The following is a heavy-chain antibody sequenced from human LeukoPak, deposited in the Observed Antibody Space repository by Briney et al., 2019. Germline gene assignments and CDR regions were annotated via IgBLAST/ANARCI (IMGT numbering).Heavy chain of an antibody. CDR2: ISSSSSYI. CDR3: ARSPPSTVVTPGNFDY. V-gene: IGHV3-21*01. CDR1: GFPFSTHS. Sequence: PGGSLRLSCAASGFPFSTHSLNWVRQAPGKGLEWVSSISSSSSYIYYADSVKGRFTISRDNAKNSLYLQMNSLRAEGTAVYYCARSPPSTVVTPGNFDYWGQGTLVTVSS. D-gene: IGHD4-23*01. J-gene: IGHJ4*02.